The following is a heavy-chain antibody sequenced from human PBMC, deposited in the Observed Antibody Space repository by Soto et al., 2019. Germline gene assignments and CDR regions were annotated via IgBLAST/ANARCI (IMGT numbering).Heavy chain of an antibody. V-gene: IGHV4-30-4*01. J-gene: IGHJ4*02. Sequence: QVQLQESGPGLVKPSQTLSLTCTVSGGSISSGDYYWSWIRQPPGKGLEWIGYIYYSGSTYYNPSHKSRVTISAGTSKKQCSLKLISVTAAAPAVYYCAREETGSSGYFNYWGQGNLVTLSS. CDR1: GGSISSGDYY. CDR2: IYYSGST. CDR3: AREETGSSGYFNY. D-gene: IGHD3-22*01.